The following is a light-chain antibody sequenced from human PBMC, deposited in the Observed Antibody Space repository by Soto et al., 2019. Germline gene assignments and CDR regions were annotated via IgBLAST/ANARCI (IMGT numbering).Light chain of an antibody. CDR1: QSVSSN. Sequence: EIVMTQSPATLSVSPGERATLSCRASQSVSSNLAWYQQKPGQAPRLLIYGASTRATGIPARCGGSGSGTDFTHTISSLQSDDVADYYHQHDNNWSPYTFGQGTKLEIK. CDR2: GAS. J-gene: IGKJ2*01. V-gene: IGKV3-15*01. CDR3: QHDNNWSPYT.